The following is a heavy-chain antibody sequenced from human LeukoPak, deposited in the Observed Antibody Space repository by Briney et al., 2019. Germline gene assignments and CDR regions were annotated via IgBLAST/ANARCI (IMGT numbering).Heavy chain of an antibody. CDR1: GFTFSSYS. CDR3: ARDSAVTTGARYFDY. CDR2: ISSSSYI. Sequence: GGSLRLSCAASGFTFSSYSMNWVRQAPGKGLEWVSSISSSSYIYYADSVKGRFTISRDNAKNSLYLQMNSLRAEDTAVYYCARDSAVTTGARYFDYWGQGTLVTVSS. V-gene: IGHV3-21*01. D-gene: IGHD4-17*01. J-gene: IGHJ4*02.